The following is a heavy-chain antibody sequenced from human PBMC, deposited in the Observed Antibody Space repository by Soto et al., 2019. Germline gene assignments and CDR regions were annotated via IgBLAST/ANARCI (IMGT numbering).Heavy chain of an antibody. CDR2: ISSSGSTI. D-gene: IGHD6-13*01. J-gene: IGHJ5*02. CDR1: GFTFSGYE. V-gene: IGHV3-48*03. Sequence: PGGSLRLSCAASGFTFSGYEMNWVRQAPGKGLEWVSYISSSGSTIYYADSVKGRFTISRDNAKNSLYLQMNSLRAEDTAVYYCARDSSSWYNWFDPWGQGTLVTVSS. CDR3: ARDSSSWYNWFDP.